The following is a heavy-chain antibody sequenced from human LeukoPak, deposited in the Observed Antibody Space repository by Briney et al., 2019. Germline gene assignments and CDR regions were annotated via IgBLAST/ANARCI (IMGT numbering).Heavy chain of an antibody. D-gene: IGHD2/OR15-2a*01. CDR2: IYKDGSP. Sequence: GGSLRLSCAASGFSVSSNYMTWVRQAPGKGLEWVSVIYKDGSPYYGDSVKGRFTISRDNSKNTLYLQMNNVRAEDAATYFCARVRVIEAGRYHFDSWGQGTLVTVSS. CDR3: ARVRVIEAGRYHFDS. V-gene: IGHV3-66*01. J-gene: IGHJ4*02. CDR1: GFSVSSNY.